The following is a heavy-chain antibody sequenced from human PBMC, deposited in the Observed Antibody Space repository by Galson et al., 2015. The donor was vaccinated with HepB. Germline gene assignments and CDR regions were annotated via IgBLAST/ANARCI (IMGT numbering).Heavy chain of an antibody. Sequence: SLRLSCAASGFTFSSYAMHWVRQAPGKGLEWVAVISYDGSNKYYADSVKGRFTISRDNSKNTLYLQMNSLRAEDTAVYYCARDSGSGSHSDYWGQGTLVTVSS. D-gene: IGHD3-10*01. V-gene: IGHV3-30*04. CDR2: ISYDGSNK. CDR1: GFTFSSYA. CDR3: ARDSGSGSHSDY. J-gene: IGHJ4*02.